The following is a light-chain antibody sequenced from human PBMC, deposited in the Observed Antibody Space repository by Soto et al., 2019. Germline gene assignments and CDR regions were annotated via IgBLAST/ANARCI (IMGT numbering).Light chain of an antibody. CDR3: QQYTTSSWT. J-gene: IGKJ1*01. CDR1: QSVSSSY. CDR2: GTS. V-gene: IGKV3-20*01. Sequence: EIVMTQSPAILSVSPGERATLSCRASQSVSSSYLAWYQQKPGQAPRVLIYGTSSRATGIPDRFSGSGSGTDFTLTISRLEPEDFAVYYCQQYTTSSWTFGQGTKVDIK.